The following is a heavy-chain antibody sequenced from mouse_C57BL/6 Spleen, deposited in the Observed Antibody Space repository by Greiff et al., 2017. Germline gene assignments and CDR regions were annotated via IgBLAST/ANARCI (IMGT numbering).Heavy chain of an antibody. D-gene: IGHD4-1*01. J-gene: IGHJ1*03. CDR1: GYTFTDYE. CDR3: TITGTNFDG. V-gene: IGHV1-15*01. Sequence: QVQLKESGAELVRPGASVTLSCKASGYTFTDYEMHWVKQTPVHGLVWIGAIDPETGGTAYNQKFKGKAILTADKSSSTAYMELRSLTSEDSAVYYCTITGTNFDGGGTGTTVTVSS. CDR2: IDPETGGT.